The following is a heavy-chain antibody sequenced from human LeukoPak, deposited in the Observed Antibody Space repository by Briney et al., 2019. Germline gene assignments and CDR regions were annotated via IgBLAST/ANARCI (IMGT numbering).Heavy chain of an antibody. CDR3: GSRGYSSGWYDY. Sequence: SQTLSLTCSVSGGSISSGTYYWSWIRQPAGQGLEWIGRIYTSGSTNYNPSLKSRVTISVDTSKNQFSLKLSSVTAADTAVYYWGSRGYSSGWYDYGGEGTLVSVFS. J-gene: IGHJ4*02. D-gene: IGHD6-19*01. V-gene: IGHV4-61*02. CDR2: IYTSGST. CDR1: GGSISSGTYY.